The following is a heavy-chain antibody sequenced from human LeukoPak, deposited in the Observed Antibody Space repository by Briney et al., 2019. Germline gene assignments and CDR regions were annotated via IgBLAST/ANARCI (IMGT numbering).Heavy chain of an antibody. Sequence: PSETLSLTCTVSGGSISSYYCSWIRQPPGKGLEWIGYIYYSGNTNYNPSLKSRVTISADTSENQFSLKLSSVTAADTAVYYCARGYSSSWYQLQHWGQGTLVTVSS. CDR2: IYYSGNT. CDR1: GGSISSYY. V-gene: IGHV4-59*08. D-gene: IGHD6-13*01. CDR3: ARGYSSSWYQLQH. J-gene: IGHJ1*01.